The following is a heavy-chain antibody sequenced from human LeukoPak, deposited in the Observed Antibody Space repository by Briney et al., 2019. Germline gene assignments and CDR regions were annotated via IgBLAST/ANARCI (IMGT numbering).Heavy chain of an antibody. J-gene: IGHJ4*02. D-gene: IGHD1-20*01. V-gene: IGHV3-30*02. CDR2: IRYDGSNK. CDR3: ARDGPSRYNWNDNNY. Sequence: GGSLRLSCAASGFTSSSYGMHWVRQAPGKGLEWVAFIRYDGSNKYYADSVKGRFTISRDNSKNTLYLQMNSLRAEDTAVYYCARDGPSRYNWNDNNYWGQGTLVTVSS. CDR1: GFTSSSYG.